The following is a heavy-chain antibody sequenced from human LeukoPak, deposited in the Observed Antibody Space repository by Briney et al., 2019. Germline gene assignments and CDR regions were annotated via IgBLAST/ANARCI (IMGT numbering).Heavy chain of an antibody. J-gene: IGHJ4*02. CDR2: IYTSGST. Sequence: SETLSLTCTVSGGSISSYYWSWIRQPAGKGLEWIGRIYTSGSTNYNPSLKSRVTISVDTSKNQFSLKLSSVTAADTAVYYCARQFRRRITMVRGVNYFDYWGQGTLVTVSS. V-gene: IGHV4-4*07. CDR3: ARQFRRRITMVRGVNYFDY. D-gene: IGHD3-10*01. CDR1: GGSISSYY.